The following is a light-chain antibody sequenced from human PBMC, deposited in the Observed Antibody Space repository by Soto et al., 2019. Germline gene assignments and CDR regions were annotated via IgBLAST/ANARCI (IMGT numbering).Light chain of an antibody. CDR3: QQTLSFPQT. Sequence: DIRVTTSPAALSRSIGASFTITCRASQTIRSWLAWYQQKPGKAPKLLIFKASTLKSGVPSRFSGSGSGTEFTLTISSLQPEDFATYYCQQTLSFPQTFGQGTKVDVK. CDR1: QTIRSW. CDR2: KAS. J-gene: IGKJ1*01. V-gene: IGKV1-5*03.